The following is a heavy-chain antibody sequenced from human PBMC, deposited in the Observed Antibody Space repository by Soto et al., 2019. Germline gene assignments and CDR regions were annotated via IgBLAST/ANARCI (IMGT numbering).Heavy chain of an antibody. CDR2: MNQHGSEK. CDR3: VSWAGSSY. CDR1: GFTFNTSW. D-gene: IGHD3-10*01. Sequence: EVQLVESGGGLVQPGGSLRLSCAASGFTFNTSWMSWVRRAPGKGLEWVAHMNQHGSEKYYVDSVKGRFTISGDDVKNSRYLQMNSLGAEDTAVYYCVSWAGSSYWGQGTLVTVSS. J-gene: IGHJ4*02. V-gene: IGHV3-7*05.